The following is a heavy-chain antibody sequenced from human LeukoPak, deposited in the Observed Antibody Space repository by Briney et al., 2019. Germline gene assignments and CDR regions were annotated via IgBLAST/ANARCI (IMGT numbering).Heavy chain of an antibody. Sequence: SETLSLTCAVYGGSFSGYYWSWIRRPPGKGLEWIGEINHSGSTNYNPSLKSRVTMSVDTSKNQFSLKLSSVTAADTAVYYCARAGFGSGSYQTLKYNWFDPWGQGTLVTVSS. J-gene: IGHJ5*02. CDR2: INHSGST. D-gene: IGHD3-10*01. CDR1: GGSFSGYY. V-gene: IGHV4-34*01. CDR3: ARAGFGSGSYQTLKYNWFDP.